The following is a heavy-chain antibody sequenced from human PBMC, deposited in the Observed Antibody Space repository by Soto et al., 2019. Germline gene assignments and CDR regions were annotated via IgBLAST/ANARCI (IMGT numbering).Heavy chain of an antibody. CDR3: ARDVMANNRYHWYFDL. D-gene: IGHD2-8*01. CDR2: ITHSGST. V-gene: IGHV4-34*01. CDR1: GGSFSGYY. J-gene: IGHJ2*01. Sequence: QVQLQQWGAGLLKPSETLSLTCAVYGGSFSGYYRSWILQPPGKGLECIGEITHSGSTNYNPSLKSRVTISVDTSKNQFSLKPSSVTAADTAVYYCARDVMANNRYHWYFDLWGRGTLVTVST.